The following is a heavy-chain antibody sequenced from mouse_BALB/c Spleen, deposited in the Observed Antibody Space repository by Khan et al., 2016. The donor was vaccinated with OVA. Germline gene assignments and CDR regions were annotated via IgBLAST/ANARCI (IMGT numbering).Heavy chain of an antibody. Sequence: QIQLVQSGPELKKPGETVRISCKASGYTFTDYSMHWVMQAPGKGLKWMGWINTETGEPTYADGFKGRFAFSLESSASTAYLQINNLKNADTATYFCARGGYDGYYYAMDYWGQGTSVTVAS. D-gene: IGHD2-2*01. CDR3: ARGGYDGYYYAMDY. J-gene: IGHJ4*01. CDR1: GYTFTDYS. V-gene: IGHV9-2-1*01. CDR2: INTETGEP.